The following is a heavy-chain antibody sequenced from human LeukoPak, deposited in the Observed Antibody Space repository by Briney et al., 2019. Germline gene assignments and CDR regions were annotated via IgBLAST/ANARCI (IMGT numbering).Heavy chain of an antibody. CDR3: ARTSQPVNNMFGGATLGY. V-gene: IGHV3-9*01. Sequence: GRSLRLSCAASGFTFDDYAMHWVRHAPGKGLEWVSGISWNSGSIGYADSVKGRFTISRDNSKNTLYLQMNSLRAEDTAVYYCARTSQPVNNMFGGATLGYWGQGTLVTVSS. D-gene: IGHD3-16*01. CDR1: GFTFDDYA. J-gene: IGHJ4*02. CDR2: ISWNSGSI.